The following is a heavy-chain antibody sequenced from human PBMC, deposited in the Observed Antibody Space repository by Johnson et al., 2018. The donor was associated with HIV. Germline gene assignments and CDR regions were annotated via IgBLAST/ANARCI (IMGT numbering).Heavy chain of an antibody. V-gene: IGHV3-30-3*01. CDR1: GFTFSSYA. Sequence: QVQLVESGGGVVQPGRSLRLSCAASGFTFSSYAMHWVRQAPGKGLEWVAVISYEGSNKYYADSVKGRFTISRENSKNSLYLQMNSLRAEDTAVYYCARAGPRGDAFDIWGQGTMVTVSS. D-gene: IGHD3-10*01. J-gene: IGHJ3*02. CDR3: ARAGPRGDAFDI. CDR2: ISYEGSNK.